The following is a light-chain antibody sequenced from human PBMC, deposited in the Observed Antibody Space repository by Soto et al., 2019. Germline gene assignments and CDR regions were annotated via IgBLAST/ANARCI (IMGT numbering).Light chain of an antibody. J-gene: IGLJ2*01. V-gene: IGLV1-51*01. CDR3: ATWDYSLTGEV. Sequence: QSVLTQPPSVSEAPGQKVTISCSGSRSNIGNNYVSWYQQLPGTAPKLLIYDNNKRPSGIPDRFSGSKSGTSGTLDITGLQTGDEADYYCATWDYSLTGEVFGGGTKLTVL. CDR1: RSNIGNNY. CDR2: DNN.